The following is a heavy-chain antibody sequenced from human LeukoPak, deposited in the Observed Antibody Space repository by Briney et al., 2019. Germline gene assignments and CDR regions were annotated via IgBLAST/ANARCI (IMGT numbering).Heavy chain of an antibody. Sequence: GGSLRLSCSASGFTFSDYAMNWVRQAPGKGLDWVASISSTTSYIYYGDSVKGRFTISRDNAKNSLYLQMNSLRAEDTAVYYCARGGTIVVVTTINYWGQGTLVTVSS. D-gene: IGHD2-21*02. CDR3: ARGGTIVVVTTINY. J-gene: IGHJ4*02. CDR1: GFTFSDYA. V-gene: IGHV3-21*01. CDR2: ISSTTSYI.